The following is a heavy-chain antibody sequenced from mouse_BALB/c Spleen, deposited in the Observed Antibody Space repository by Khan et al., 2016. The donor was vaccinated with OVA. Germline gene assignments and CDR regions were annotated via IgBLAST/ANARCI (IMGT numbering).Heavy chain of an antibody. CDR1: GYSITSDYA. Sequence: EVQLQESGPGLVKPSQSLSLTCTVTGYSITSDYAWNWIRQFPGNKLEWMGYITYNGGTSYHPSLKSRISITRDTSKNQFFLRLNSVTTEDSATYYCARWVAYWGQGTLVTVS. CDR3: ARWVAY. V-gene: IGHV3-2*02. J-gene: IGHJ3*01. CDR2: ITYNGGT.